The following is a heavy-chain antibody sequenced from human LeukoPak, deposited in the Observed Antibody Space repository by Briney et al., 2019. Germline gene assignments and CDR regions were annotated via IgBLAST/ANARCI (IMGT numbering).Heavy chain of an antibody. Sequence: GGSLRPSCAASGFTFSSYSMNWVRQAPGKGLEWVSHISTSSSTIYYADSVKGRFTISRDNAKNSLYLQMNSLRAEDTAVYYCARRHGDYFLDYWGQGTLVTVSS. V-gene: IGHV3-48*04. CDR2: ISTSSSTI. J-gene: IGHJ4*02. D-gene: IGHD4-17*01. CDR3: ARRHGDYFLDY. CDR1: GFTFSSYS.